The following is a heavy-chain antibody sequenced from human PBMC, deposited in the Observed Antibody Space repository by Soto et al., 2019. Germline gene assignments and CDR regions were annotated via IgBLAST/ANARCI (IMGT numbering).Heavy chain of an antibody. CDR1: GFTFSSYG. V-gene: IGHV3-30*18. CDR2: ISYDGSNK. D-gene: IGHD2-15*01. CDR3: AKFPDCSGGSCLDD. J-gene: IGHJ4*02. Sequence: PGGSLRLSCAASGFTFSSYGMHWVRQAPGKGLEWVAVISYDGSNKYYADSVKGRFTISRDNSKNRLYLQMNSLRAEDTAVYYCAKFPDCSGGSCLDDWGQGTLVTVSS.